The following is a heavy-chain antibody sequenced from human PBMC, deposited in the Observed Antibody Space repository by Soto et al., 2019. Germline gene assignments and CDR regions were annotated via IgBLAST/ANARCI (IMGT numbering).Heavy chain of an antibody. V-gene: IGHV4-30-2*02. Sequence: SETLSLTCAVSGGSISSGGYSWSWIRQPPGKGLEWIGYIYHSGNTYYNPSLKSRVSISVDRSKNQFSLKLSSVTAADTAVYYCARMRKYYYGSGGRSNWFDPWGQGTLVTVSS. J-gene: IGHJ5*02. D-gene: IGHD3-10*01. CDR1: GGSISSGGYS. CDR3: ARMRKYYYGSGGRSNWFDP. CDR2: IYHSGNT.